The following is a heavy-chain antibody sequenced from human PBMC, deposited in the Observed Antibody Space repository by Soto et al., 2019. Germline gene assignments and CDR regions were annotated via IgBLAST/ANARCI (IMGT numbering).Heavy chain of an antibody. CDR2: IIPIFGTA. CDR3: ARDSKLGLGSGWFPGRYYFDY. J-gene: IGHJ4*02. CDR1: GGTFSSYA. D-gene: IGHD6-19*01. Sequence: QVQLVQSGAEVKKPGSSVKVSCKASGGTFSSYAISWVRQAPGQGLEWMGGIIPIFGTANYAQKFQGRVTITADESTSTAYMKLSSLRSEDTAVYYCARDSKLGLGSGWFPGRYYFDYWGQGTLVTVSS. V-gene: IGHV1-69*01.